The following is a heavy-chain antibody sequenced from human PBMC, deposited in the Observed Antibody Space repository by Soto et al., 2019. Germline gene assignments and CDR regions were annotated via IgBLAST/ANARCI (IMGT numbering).Heavy chain of an antibody. CDR3: ARAFQWLPNWFDP. V-gene: IGHV4-34*01. J-gene: IGHJ5*02. CDR2: INHSGST. Sequence: KPSETLSLTCAVYGGSFSGYYWSWIRQPPGKGLEWIGEINHSGSTNYNPSLKSRVTISVDTSKNQFSLKLSSVTAADTAVYYCARAFQWLPNWFDPWGQGTLVTVSS. CDR1: GGSFSGYY. D-gene: IGHD6-19*01.